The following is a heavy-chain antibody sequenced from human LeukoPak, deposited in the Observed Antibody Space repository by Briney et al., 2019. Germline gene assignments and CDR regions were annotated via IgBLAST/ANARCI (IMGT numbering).Heavy chain of an antibody. CDR3: SKGHYFDSRGYYYHH. J-gene: IGHJ1*01. CDR1: GFTYSSYV. CDR2: ISGSGIST. V-gene: IGHV3-23*01. Sequence: GGSLRLSCVASGFTYSSYVMSWFRQAPGKGLEWVSVISGSGISTYYADSVKDRFTISRDNSKNTLYLQMNNLRAEDTAVYYCSKGHYFDSRGYYYHHWGQGTLVTVSS. D-gene: IGHD3-22*01.